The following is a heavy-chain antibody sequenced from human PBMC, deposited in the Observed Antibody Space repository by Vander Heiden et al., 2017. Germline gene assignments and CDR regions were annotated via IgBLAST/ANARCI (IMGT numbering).Heavy chain of an antibody. V-gene: IGHV4-4*07. D-gene: IGHD2-2*01. CDR1: GGSFSSYY. CDR3: ARGGSTTDYYYYGMDV. J-gene: IGHJ6*02. Sequence: QVQLQESGPGLVKPSETLSLTCTVSGGSFSSYYWSWIRQPAGKGLEWIGRIYTSGSTNYNPSLKSRVTMSVDTSKNQFSLKLSSVTAADTAVYYCARGGSTTDYYYYGMDVWGQGTTVTVSS. CDR2: IYTSGST.